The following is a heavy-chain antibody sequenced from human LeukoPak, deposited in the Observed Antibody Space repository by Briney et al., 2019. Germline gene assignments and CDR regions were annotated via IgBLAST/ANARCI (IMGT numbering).Heavy chain of an antibody. D-gene: IGHD3-3*01. CDR1: GYSFTSYW. CDR3: ARHRGTIFGVVSEEDYGMDV. Sequence: GESLQISWEGSGYSFTSYWIGGVRQLPGKGLEGMGIIYPGDSDTRYRPSFQAQVTISADKSISTAYLQWSSLKASDTAMYYCARHRGTIFGVVSEEDYGMDVWGQGTTVTVSS. J-gene: IGHJ6*02. V-gene: IGHV5-51*01. CDR2: IYPGDSDT.